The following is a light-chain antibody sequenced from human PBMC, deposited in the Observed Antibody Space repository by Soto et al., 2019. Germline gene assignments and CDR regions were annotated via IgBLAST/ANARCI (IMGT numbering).Light chain of an antibody. CDR3: QQYNNWPRT. CDR2: GAS. CDR1: QSVSSN. J-gene: IGKJ1*01. V-gene: IGKV3-15*01. Sequence: EIAMTQSPATLSVPPGERATLSCRASQSVSSNLAWYQQKPGQAPRLLIYGASTRATGIPARFSGSGSGTEFTLTISSLQSEDFAVYYCQQYNNWPRTFGQGTKVDIK.